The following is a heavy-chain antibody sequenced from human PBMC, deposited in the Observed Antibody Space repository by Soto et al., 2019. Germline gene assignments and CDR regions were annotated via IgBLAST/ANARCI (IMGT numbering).Heavy chain of an antibody. Sequence: GESLKISCKGSGYSFTSYWIAWVRQMPGKGLEWMGIIYPGDSDTRYSPSFQGQVTISADKSISTAYLQWSSLKASDTAMYYCARWGVAYCGGDCYSGWFAPWGQGTLVTVSS. J-gene: IGHJ5*02. V-gene: IGHV5-51*01. CDR1: GYSFTSYW. CDR2: IYPGDSDT. D-gene: IGHD2-21*02. CDR3: ARWGVAYCGGDCYSGWFAP.